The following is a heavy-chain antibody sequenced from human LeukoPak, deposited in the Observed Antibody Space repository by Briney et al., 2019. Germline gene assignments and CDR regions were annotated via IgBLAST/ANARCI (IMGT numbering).Heavy chain of an antibody. D-gene: IGHD3-22*01. CDR2: INPNSGGT. J-gene: IGHJ4*02. Sequence: GASVKVSCKASGYTFTGYYMHWVRQAPGQGLELMGWINPNSGGTNYAQNFQGRVNMTRDTSISTAYMEVSRLRSDDTAVYYCAREDSSGYDYWGQGTLVTVSS. CDR3: AREDSSGYDY. CDR1: GYTFTGYY. V-gene: IGHV1-2*02.